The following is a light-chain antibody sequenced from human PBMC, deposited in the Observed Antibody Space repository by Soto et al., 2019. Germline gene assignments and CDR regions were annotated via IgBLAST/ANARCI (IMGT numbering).Light chain of an antibody. CDR3: MQALRTSWT. V-gene: IGKV2-28*01. J-gene: IGKJ1*01. CDR2: LGS. CDR1: QSLLHSNGYNY. Sequence: DIVMTQSPLSLPVTPGEPASISCRSSQSLLHSNGYNYLDWYLQKPGQSPQLLIYLGSNRASGVPDRFSGSGSGTDFTLKISRVEAEDVGVYYCMQALRTSWTFGQGTKVDIK.